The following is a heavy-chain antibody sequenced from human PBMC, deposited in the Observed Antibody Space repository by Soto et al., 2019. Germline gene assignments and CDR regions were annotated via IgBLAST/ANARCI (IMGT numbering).Heavy chain of an antibody. Sequence: GSLRLSCVASGLTVSSNYMTWVRQAPGKGLEWVSIIYSDGRAYYADSVKGRFTVSRDDYKNTLYLQMDSLRAEDTAVYYCARTYNSGSYFSDYWGQGTLVTVSS. D-gene: IGHD3-10*01. J-gene: IGHJ4*02. CDR2: IYSDGRA. CDR3: ARTYNSGSYFSDY. V-gene: IGHV3-53*01. CDR1: GLTVSSNY.